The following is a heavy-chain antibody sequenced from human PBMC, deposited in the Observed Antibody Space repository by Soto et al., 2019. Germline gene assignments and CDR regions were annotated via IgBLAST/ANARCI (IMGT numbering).Heavy chain of an antibody. Sequence: EVQLVESGGGLVQPGGSLRLSCAASGFTFSSYWMSWVRQAPGKGLEWVANIKQDGSEKYYVDSVKGRFTISRDNAKNSLYLQMNSLRAEDTAVYYCARGASTVLGIHPEYLDYWGQGTLVTVSS. J-gene: IGHJ4*02. V-gene: IGHV3-7*03. CDR2: IKQDGSEK. D-gene: IGHD7-27*01. CDR3: ARGASTVLGIHPEYLDY. CDR1: GFTFSSYW.